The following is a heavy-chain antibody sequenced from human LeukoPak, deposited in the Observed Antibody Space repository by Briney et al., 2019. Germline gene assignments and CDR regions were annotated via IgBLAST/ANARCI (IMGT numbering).Heavy chain of an antibody. Sequence: GRSLRLSCAARGFTFDDFGMHWVRQAPGKGLEWVSYISFNSGTIGYADSVKGRFTISRDNDKNSLYLQMNSLRAEDTAVYYCADPTVADFWGQGTLVTVSS. J-gene: IGHJ4*02. CDR3: ADPTVADF. D-gene: IGHD4-11*01. CDR1: GFTFDDFG. V-gene: IGHV3-9*01. CDR2: ISFNSGTI.